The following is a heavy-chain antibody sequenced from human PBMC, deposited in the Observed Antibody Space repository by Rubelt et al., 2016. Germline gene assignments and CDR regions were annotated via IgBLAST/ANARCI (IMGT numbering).Heavy chain of an antibody. CDR1: GYTFTSYG. Sequence: QVQLVQSGAEVKKPGASVKVSCKASGYTFTSYGISWVRQAPGQGLKWMGWISAYTGNTNYATKAQGRVTMTTDTSTSTAYMELRSLRSDDTAVYYCASMYSSSWYRGWFDPWGQGTLVTVSS. J-gene: IGHJ5*02. CDR3: ASMYSSSWYRGWFDP. D-gene: IGHD6-13*01. V-gene: IGHV1-18*01. CDR2: ISAYTGNT.